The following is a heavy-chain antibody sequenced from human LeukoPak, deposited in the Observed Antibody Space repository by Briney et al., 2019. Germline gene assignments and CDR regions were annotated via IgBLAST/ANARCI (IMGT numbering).Heavy chain of an antibody. Sequence: IPSETLSLTCTVSGGSVSSSSYYWGWIRQPPGKGLEWIGSIYYSGSTYYNPSLKSRVTISVDTSKNQFSLKLSSVTAADTAVYYCARHLTTSHDYYDSSGYLDYWGQGTLVTVSS. CDR3: ARHLTTSHDYYDSSGYLDY. J-gene: IGHJ4*02. CDR2: IYYSGST. D-gene: IGHD3-22*01. CDR1: GGSVSSSSYY. V-gene: IGHV4-39*01.